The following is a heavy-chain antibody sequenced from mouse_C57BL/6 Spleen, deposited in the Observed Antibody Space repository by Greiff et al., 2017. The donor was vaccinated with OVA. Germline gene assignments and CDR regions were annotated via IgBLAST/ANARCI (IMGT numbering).Heavy chain of an antibody. CDR3: ASPYYYGSSYGYFDV. V-gene: IGHV1-64*01. J-gene: IGHJ1*03. D-gene: IGHD1-1*01. CDR1: GYTFTSYW. Sequence: QVQLQQSGAELVKPGASVKLSCKASGYTFTSYWMHWVKQRPGQGLEWIGMIHPNSGSTNYNEKFKSKATLTVDKSSSTAYMQLSSLTSEDSAVYYCASPYYYGSSYGYFDVWGTGTTVTVSS. CDR2: IHPNSGST.